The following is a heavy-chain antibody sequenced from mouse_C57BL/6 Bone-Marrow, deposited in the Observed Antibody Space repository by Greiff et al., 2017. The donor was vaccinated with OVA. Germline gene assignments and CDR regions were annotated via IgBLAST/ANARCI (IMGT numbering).Heavy chain of an antibody. CDR1: GYTFTSYW. V-gene: IGHV1-64*01. J-gene: IGHJ2*01. CDR3: ARSAYDRDY. D-gene: IGHD2-10*02. Sequence: VQLQQPGAELVKPGASVKLSCKASGYTFTSYWMHWVKQRPGQGLEWIGMIHPNSGSTNYNEKLKSKATLTVDKSSSTAYMQLSSLTSEDSAVYYCARSAYDRDYWGQGTTLTVSS. CDR2: IHPNSGST.